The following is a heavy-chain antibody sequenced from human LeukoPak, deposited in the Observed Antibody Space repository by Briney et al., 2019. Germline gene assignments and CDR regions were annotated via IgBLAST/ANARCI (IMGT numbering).Heavy chain of an antibody. CDR3: ARRTNWYYFDY. Sequence: SETQSLTCTVSGGSISSYYWSWIRQPPGKGLEWIGTIYYSGSTYYNPSLKSRVTISVDTSKNQFSLKLSSVTAADTAVYFCARRTNWYYFDYWGQGTLLTVSS. CDR2: IYYSGST. CDR1: GGSISSYY. J-gene: IGHJ4*02. D-gene: IGHD1-1*01. V-gene: IGHV4-39*01.